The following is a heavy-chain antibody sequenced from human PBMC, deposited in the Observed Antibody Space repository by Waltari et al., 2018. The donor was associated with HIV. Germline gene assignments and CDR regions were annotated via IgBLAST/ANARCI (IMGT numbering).Heavy chain of an antibody. V-gene: IGHV4-61*01. CDR2: IYYSWST. J-gene: IGHJ4*02. Sequence: QVQLPESGPGLVKPSETLSLTCTVSGGSVSSSSYHWRWMRPPPGKGLEWIGYIYYSWSTNYNPSLKSRVTISVDTSKNQFSLKLSSVTAADTAVYYCARRGKGYGDYVDYFDYWGQGTLVTVSS. CDR3: ARRGKGYGDYVDYFDY. D-gene: IGHD4-17*01. CDR1: GGSVSSSSYH.